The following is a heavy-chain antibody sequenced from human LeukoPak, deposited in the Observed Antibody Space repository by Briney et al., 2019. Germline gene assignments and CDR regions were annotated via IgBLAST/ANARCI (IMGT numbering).Heavy chain of an antibody. CDR1: GGSISSSSYY. V-gene: IGHV4-39*07. Sequence: SETLSLTCTVSGGSISSSSYYWGWIRQPPGKGLEWIGSIYYSGSTYYNPSLKSRVTISVDTSKNQFSLKLSSVTAADTAVYYCARDVRRYYDSSGYSGDAFDIWGQGTMVTVSS. J-gene: IGHJ3*02. CDR2: IYYSGST. D-gene: IGHD3-22*01. CDR3: ARDVRRYYDSSGYSGDAFDI.